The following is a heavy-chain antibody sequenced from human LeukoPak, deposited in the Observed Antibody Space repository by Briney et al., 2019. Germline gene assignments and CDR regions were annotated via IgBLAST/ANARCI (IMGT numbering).Heavy chain of an antibody. J-gene: IGHJ6*04. Sequence: SVKVSCKASGGTFSSYAISWVRQAPGQGLEWMGGIIPIFGTANYAQKFQGRDTITADESTSTAYMELSSLRSEDTAVYYCATKRRITMVRGVTISYYGMDVWGKGTTVTVSS. CDR1: GGTFSSYA. V-gene: IGHV1-69*13. D-gene: IGHD3-10*01. CDR2: IIPIFGTA. CDR3: ATKRRITMVRGVTISYYGMDV.